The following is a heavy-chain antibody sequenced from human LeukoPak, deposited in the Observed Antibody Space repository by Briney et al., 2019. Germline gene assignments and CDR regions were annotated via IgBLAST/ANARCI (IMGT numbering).Heavy chain of an antibody. D-gene: IGHD6-13*01. Sequence: SETLSLTCTVSGGSISSSSYYWGWIRQPPGKGLEWIGSIYYSGSTYYNPPLKSRVTISVDTSKNQFSLKLSSVTAADTAVYYCLCSSSWYARFDPWGQGTLVTVSS. CDR2: IYYSGST. V-gene: IGHV4-39*01. CDR3: LCSSSWYARFDP. CDR1: GGSISSSSYY. J-gene: IGHJ5*02.